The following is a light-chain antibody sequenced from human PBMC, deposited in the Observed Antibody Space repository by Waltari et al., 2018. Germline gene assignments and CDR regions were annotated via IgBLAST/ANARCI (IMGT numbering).Light chain of an antibody. CDR2: GVS. CDR3: QQYGRSRT. Sequence: EIVLTQSPGTLSLSPGERATLSCRASQRVSNNYLAWYQQKPGQARRLLIYGVSSRATGIPDRFSGSGSGTDFTLTISRLEPEDFAVYYCQQYGRSRTFGQGTKVEIK. J-gene: IGKJ1*01. V-gene: IGKV3-20*01. CDR1: QRVSNNY.